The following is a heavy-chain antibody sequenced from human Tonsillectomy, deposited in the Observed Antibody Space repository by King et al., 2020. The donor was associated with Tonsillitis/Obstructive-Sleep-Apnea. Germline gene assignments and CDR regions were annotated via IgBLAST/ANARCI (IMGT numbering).Heavy chain of an antibody. CDR1: GFTVSSNY. CDR2: LYSGGST. V-gene: IGHV3-53*04. CDR3: ARERERISSWVAFDI. Sequence: VQLVESGGGWVQPGGSLRLSCAASGFTVSSNYMNWVRQAPGKGLEWVSLLYSGGSTYYADSVKGRFTISRDNSKNTLYLQMNSLRAEDTAVYYCARERERISSWVAFDIWGQGTMVTVSS. J-gene: IGHJ3*02. D-gene: IGHD6-13*01.